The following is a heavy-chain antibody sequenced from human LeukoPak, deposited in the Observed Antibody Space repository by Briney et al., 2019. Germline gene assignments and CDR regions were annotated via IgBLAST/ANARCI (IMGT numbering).Heavy chain of an antibody. D-gene: IGHD3-16*02. Sequence: ASVKVSCKASGYTFTKYRIHWVRQAPGQGLEWMGFINIYDEDRNYAQKFQGRVTMTTDTSASTAYMEVRSLTSDDTAVYFCARDWGDDWGSYRALEHWGQGALDIVSS. V-gene: IGHV1-18*01. CDR2: INIYDEDR. CDR3: ARDWGDDWGSYRALEH. J-gene: IGHJ4*02. CDR1: GYTFTKYR.